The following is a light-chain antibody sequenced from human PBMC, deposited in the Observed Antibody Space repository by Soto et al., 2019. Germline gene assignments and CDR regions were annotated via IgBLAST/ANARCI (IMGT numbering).Light chain of an antibody. CDR1: SSDVGAYNY. V-gene: IGLV2-14*01. CDR2: EVT. J-gene: IGLJ2*01. Sequence: QAVVTQPASVSGSPGQSITISCTGTSSDVGAYNYVSWYQQYPGKAPKVLIYEVTNRPSGVSNRFSGSKSGSTASLIISGLQAEDEADYFCCSYTSSNTVVFGGGTKLTVL. CDR3: CSYTSSNTVV.